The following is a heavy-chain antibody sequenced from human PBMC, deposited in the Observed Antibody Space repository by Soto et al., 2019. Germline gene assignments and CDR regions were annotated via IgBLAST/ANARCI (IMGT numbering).Heavy chain of an antibody. J-gene: IGHJ5*02. D-gene: IGHD2-2*01. CDR2: IIPIFGTA. CDR1: GGTFSSYA. Sequence: QVQLVQSGAEVKKPGSSVKVSCKASGGTFSSYAISWVRQAPGQGLEWMGGIIPIFGTANYAQKFQGRVMITADESTSTAYMELSSLRSEDTAVYYCAIQYCSSTSCYRMVWFDPWGQGTLVTVSS. CDR3: AIQYCSSTSCYRMVWFDP. V-gene: IGHV1-69*01.